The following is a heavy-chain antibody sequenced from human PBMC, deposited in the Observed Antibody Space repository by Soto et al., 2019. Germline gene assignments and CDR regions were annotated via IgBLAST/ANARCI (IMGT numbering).Heavy chain of an antibody. CDR1: GFTFSRFE. CDR3: TRAAWFPYLSFY. Sequence: PGGSLRLSCAASGFTFSRFELHWVRQTPGKGLEWISYISSSGSTAYYASSVEGRFTISRDNANNSVYLQMDSLRAEDTALYYCTRAAWFPYLSFYWGQGALVTVSS. V-gene: IGHV3-48*03. D-gene: IGHD3-10*01. CDR2: ISSSGSTA. J-gene: IGHJ4*02.